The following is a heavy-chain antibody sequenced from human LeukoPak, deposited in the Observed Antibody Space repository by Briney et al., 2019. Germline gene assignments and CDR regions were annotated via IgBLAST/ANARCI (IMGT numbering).Heavy chain of an antibody. CDR3: ARVALANYYDSSGYLDY. V-gene: IGHV4-39*07. D-gene: IGHD3-22*01. CDR2: IYYSGST. J-gene: IGHJ4*02. CDR1: GGSISSSSYY. Sequence: SETLSLTCTVSGGSISSSSYYWGWVRQPPGRGLEWIGNIYYSGSTYYNPSLKSRVTISVDTSKNQFSLKLTSVTAADTAVYYCARVALANYYDSSGYLDYWGQGTLVTVSS.